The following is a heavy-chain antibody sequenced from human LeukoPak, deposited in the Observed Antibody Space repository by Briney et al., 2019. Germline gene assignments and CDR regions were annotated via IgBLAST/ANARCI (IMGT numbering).Heavy chain of an antibody. J-gene: IGHJ4*02. CDR2: IFRDGTNP. CDR1: GFTFSSYW. Sequence: PGGSLRLSCTASGFTFSSYWMHWIRQVPGKGLVWVSRIFRDGTNPAYADSVKGRFTISRDNSKNTLYLQMNSLRAEDAAVYYCAKAPLGRCTGVICYYFDYWGQGTLVTVSS. CDR3: AKAPLGRCTGVICYYFDY. D-gene: IGHD2-15*01. V-gene: IGHV3-74*01.